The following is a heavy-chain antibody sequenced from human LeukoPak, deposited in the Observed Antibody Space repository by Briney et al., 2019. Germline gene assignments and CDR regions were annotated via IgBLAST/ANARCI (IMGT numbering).Heavy chain of an antibody. CDR2: MYSTGSN. Sequence: PSETLSLTCTVSGGSISGYFWTWIRQPAGKGLEWIGRMYSTGSNNYNPSLKSRVTMSLDTFKNHFSLNLTSVTAADTAVYCCAREPTSGREPTSGRPLDYWGQGTLVTVSS. J-gene: IGHJ4*02. CDR3: AREPTSGREPTSGRPLDY. D-gene: IGHD5-12*01. V-gene: IGHV4-4*07. CDR1: GGSISGYF.